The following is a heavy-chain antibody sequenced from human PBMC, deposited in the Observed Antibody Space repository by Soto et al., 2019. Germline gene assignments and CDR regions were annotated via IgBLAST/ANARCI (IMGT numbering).Heavy chain of an antibody. CDR2: IYYSGST. Sequence: ASETLSLTCTVSGGSISSYYWSWIRQPPGKGLEWIGYIYYSGSTNYNPSLKSRVTISVDTSKNQFSLKLSSVTAADTAVYYCARAGYYDCSAYLGRVYGMDVWGQGTTVTVSS. CDR3: ARAGYYDCSAYLGRVYGMDV. D-gene: IGHD3-22*01. J-gene: IGHJ6*02. CDR1: GGSISSYY. V-gene: IGHV4-59*01.